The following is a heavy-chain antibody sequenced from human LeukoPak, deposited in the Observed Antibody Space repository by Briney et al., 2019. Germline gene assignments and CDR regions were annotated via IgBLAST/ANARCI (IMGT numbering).Heavy chain of an antibody. CDR1: GFTFSSYA. D-gene: IGHD2-21*02. Sequence: QSGGSLRLSCAASGFTFSSYAMNWVRQAPGKGLEWVSAISGSGSTTYYADSVKGRFTISRDNSKNTLYLQMNSLRAEDTAVYYCAKDFYCGGDRYLFDYWGQGTLVTVSS. V-gene: IGHV3-23*01. CDR2: ISGSGSTT. CDR3: AKDFYCGGDRYLFDY. J-gene: IGHJ4*02.